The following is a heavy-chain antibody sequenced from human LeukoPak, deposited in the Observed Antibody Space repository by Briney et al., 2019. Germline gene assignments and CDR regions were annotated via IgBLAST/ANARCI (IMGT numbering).Heavy chain of an antibody. CDR1: GFTFSSYS. V-gene: IGHV3-21*01. D-gene: IGHD6-19*01. J-gene: IGHJ4*02. Sequence: GGSLRLSCAASGFTFSSYSMNWVRQAPGKGLEWVSSISSSSSYIYYADSVRGRFTISRDNAKNSLYLQMNSLRAEDTAVYYCAREGGWYGIDYWGQGTLVTVSS. CDR3: AREGGWYGIDY. CDR2: ISSSSSYI.